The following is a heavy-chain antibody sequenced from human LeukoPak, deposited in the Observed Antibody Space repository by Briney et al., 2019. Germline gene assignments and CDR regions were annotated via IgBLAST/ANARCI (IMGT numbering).Heavy chain of an antibody. V-gene: IGHV3-21*01. CDR3: ARDGPESSGCALDY. D-gene: IGHD6-19*01. J-gene: IGHJ4*02. CDR2: ISSSSSYI. CDR1: GFTFSSYS. Sequence: NPGGSLKLSCAASGFTFSSYSMNWVRQAPGKGLEWVSSISSSSSYIYYADSVKGRFTISRDNAKNSLYLQMNSLRAEDTAVYYCARDGPESSGCALDYWGQGTLVTVSS.